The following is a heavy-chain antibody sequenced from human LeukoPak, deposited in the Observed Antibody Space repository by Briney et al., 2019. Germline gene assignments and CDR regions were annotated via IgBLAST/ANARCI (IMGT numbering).Heavy chain of an antibody. V-gene: IGHV4-59*08. J-gene: IGHJ4*02. CDR3: ARQAWNGTYYY. Sequence: SGTLSLTCTVSGGSISSYYWSWIRQPPGKGLEWIRHTHYSVSTYYNPSLKSRVTISVDTSKNQFSLSLDSVTAADTAVYYCARQAWNGTYYYWGQGTLVTVSS. CDR2: THYSVST. D-gene: IGHD1-26*01. CDR1: GGSISSYY.